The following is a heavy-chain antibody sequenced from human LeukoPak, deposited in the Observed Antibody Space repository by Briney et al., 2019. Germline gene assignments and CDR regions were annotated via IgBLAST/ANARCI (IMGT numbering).Heavy chain of an antibody. CDR1: GGSISSGDYY. CDR2: IYYSGST. Sequence: PSQTLSLTCTVSGGSISSGDYYWSWLRQPPGKGLEWIGYIYYSGSTYYNPSLKSRVTISVDTSKNQFSLKLSSVTAADTAVYYCARGRYYYDSSGYYLFDYWGQGTLVTVSS. J-gene: IGHJ4*02. V-gene: IGHV4-30-4*01. CDR3: ARGRYYYDSSGYYLFDY. D-gene: IGHD3-22*01.